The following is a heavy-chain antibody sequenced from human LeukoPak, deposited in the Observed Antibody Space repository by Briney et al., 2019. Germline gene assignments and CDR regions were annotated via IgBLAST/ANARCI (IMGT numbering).Heavy chain of an antibody. CDR1: GFTFSSYG. Sequence: GGSLRLSCAASGFTFSSYGMHWVRQAPGKGLEWVAFIRYDGSNKYYADSVKGRFTISRDNSKNTLYLQMNSLRGEETAVDYCAKDASRYCSGGSCYSADYWGQGTLVTVSS. CDR2: IRYDGSNK. CDR3: AKDASRYCSGGSCYSADY. D-gene: IGHD2-15*01. J-gene: IGHJ4*02. V-gene: IGHV3-30*02.